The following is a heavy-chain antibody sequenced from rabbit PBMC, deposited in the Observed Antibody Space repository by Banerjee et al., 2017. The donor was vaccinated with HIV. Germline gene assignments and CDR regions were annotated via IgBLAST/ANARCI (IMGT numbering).Heavy chain of an antibody. J-gene: IGHJ4*01. V-gene: IGHV1S45*01. CDR2: IYTGDGS. Sequence: QQQLEESGGGLVTLGGSLTLTCKASGFSFSTVYDMCWVRQAPGKGLEWIACIYTGDGSDYASWAKGRFTISKTSSTTVTLQMTSLTAADTATYFCARDLAGVIGWNFNLWGPGTLVTVS. CDR3: ARDLAGVIGWNFNL. D-gene: IGHD4-1*01. CDR1: GFSFSTVYD.